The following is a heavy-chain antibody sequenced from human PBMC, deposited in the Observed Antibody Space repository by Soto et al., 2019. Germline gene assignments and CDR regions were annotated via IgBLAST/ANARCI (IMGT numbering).Heavy chain of an antibody. J-gene: IGHJ4*02. CDR1: GFTFSSYA. Sequence: GGSLRLSCAASGFTFSSYAMNWVRQAPGKGLEWVSGISGSGGSTYYADSVKGRFTISRDNSKNTLYLQMNSLRAEDLAVYHCAKNPSAAGTIFDYWGQGTLVPVSS. CDR2: ISGSGGST. D-gene: IGHD6-13*01. V-gene: IGHV3-23*01. CDR3: AKNPSAAGTIFDY.